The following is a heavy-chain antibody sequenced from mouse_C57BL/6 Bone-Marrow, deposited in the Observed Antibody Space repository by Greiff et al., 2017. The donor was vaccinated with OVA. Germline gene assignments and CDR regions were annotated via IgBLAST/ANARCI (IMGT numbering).Heavy chain of an antibody. CDR3: ARPAQATPYAMDY. D-gene: IGHD3-2*02. V-gene: IGHV1-9*01. CDR2: ILPGSCST. J-gene: IGHJ4*01. CDR1: GYTFTGYW. Sequence: QVQLQQSGAELMKPGASVKLSCKATGYTFTGYWIEWVKQRPGHGLEWIGEILPGSCSTNYNEKFKGKATFTADTSSNTAYMQLSSLTTEDSAIYYCARPAQATPYAMDYWGQGTSVTVSS.